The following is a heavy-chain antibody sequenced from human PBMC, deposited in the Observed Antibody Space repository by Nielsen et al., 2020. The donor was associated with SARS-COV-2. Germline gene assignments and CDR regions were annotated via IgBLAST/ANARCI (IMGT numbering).Heavy chain of an antibody. J-gene: IGHJ4*02. CDR1: GFTFGSYG. V-gene: IGHV3-33*01. CDR3: TRAPYSSGDFDF. D-gene: IGHD6-25*01. CDR2: IWYDGSEI. Sequence: GGSLRLSRAASGFTFGSYGMHWVRQAPGKGLEWLAVIWYDGSEIYYADSVDGRFTISRDTSKNTLYLQMNSLRVEDTAVYYCTRAPYSSGDFDFWGQGTLVTVSS.